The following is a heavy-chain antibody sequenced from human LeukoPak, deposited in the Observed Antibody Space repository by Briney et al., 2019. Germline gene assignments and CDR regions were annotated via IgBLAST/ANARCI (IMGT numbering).Heavy chain of an antibody. CDR2: ISNSGST. J-gene: IGHJ6*03. CDR1: GGSIGSHY. D-gene: IGHD2-15*01. Sequence: SETLSLTCTVSGGSIGSHYWTWIRQPPVKGREGIGDISNSGSTSYNPSLKSRVTMSIDTSKNQFSLKLSSVTAADTAVYYCGRDALVGYFSYYYMDVWGKGTTVTVSS. V-gene: IGHV4-59*11. CDR3: GRDALVGYFSYYYMDV.